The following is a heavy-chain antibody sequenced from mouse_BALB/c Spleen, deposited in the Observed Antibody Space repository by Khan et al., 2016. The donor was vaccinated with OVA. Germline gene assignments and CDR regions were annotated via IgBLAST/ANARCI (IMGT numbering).Heavy chain of an antibody. CDR3: ARAYYRYDGYYAMDY. J-gene: IGHJ4*01. CDR2: IWGGGGT. Sequence: QVQLKESGPGLVAPSQSLSITCTVSGFSLSRYNIHWVRQPPGKGLEWLGMIWGGGGTDYNSTLKSRLSISKDNSKNQVFLKMNSLQTDATAMYFCARAYYRYDGYYAMDYWGQGTSVTVSS. CDR1: GFSLSRYN. D-gene: IGHD2-14*01. V-gene: IGHV2-6-4*01.